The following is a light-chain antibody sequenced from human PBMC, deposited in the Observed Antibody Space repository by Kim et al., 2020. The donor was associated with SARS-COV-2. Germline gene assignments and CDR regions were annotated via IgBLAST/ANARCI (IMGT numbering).Light chain of an antibody. CDR1: QSITRW. Sequence: GDRVTITGRASQSITRWWAWYQQKPGKAPKLLIYDASSLQSGVPSRFSVSGSGIEFTLTISSLQPDDFATYYCQQYKRSRGTCGQGTKVEIK. J-gene: IGKJ1*01. CDR3: QQYKRSRGT. CDR2: DAS. V-gene: IGKV1-5*01.